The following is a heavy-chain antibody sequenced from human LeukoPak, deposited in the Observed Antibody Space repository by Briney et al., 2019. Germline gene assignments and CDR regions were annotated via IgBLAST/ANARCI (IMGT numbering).Heavy chain of an antibody. J-gene: IGHJ4*02. CDR2: TNPNSGNT. V-gene: IGHV1-8*03. CDR3: ARTDQDYYDSAGFDY. CDR1: GYTFTSYD. Sequence: ASVKVSCKASGYTFTSYDINWVRQATGQGLEWMGWTNPNSGNTGYAQKFQGRVTITRNTSISTAYMELSSLRSKDTAVYYCARTDQDYYDSAGFDYWGQGTLVTVSS. D-gene: IGHD3-22*01.